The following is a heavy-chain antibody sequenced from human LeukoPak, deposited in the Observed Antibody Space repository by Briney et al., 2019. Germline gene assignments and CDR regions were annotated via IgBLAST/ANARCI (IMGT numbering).Heavy chain of an antibody. CDR2: IRYDGSNK. V-gene: IGHV3-30*02. J-gene: IGHJ4*02. CDR1: GFTFSSYG. D-gene: IGHD3/OR15-3a*01. CDR3: AKDLDLTRGYFDY. Sequence: PGGSLRLSCAASGFTFSSYGMHWVRQAPGKGLEWVAFIRYDGSNKYYADSVKGRFTISRDNSKNTLYLQMNSLRAEDTAVYYCAKDLDLTRGYFDYWGQGTPVTVSS.